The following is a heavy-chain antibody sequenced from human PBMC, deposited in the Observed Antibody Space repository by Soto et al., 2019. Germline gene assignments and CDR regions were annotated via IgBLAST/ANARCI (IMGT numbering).Heavy chain of an antibody. V-gene: IGHV4-34*01. CDR2: INHSGST. J-gene: IGHJ6*03. D-gene: IGHD3-10*01. CDR1: GGSFSGYY. CDR3: ARGEGRTMVRGVITLGDYYMDV. Sequence: SETLSLTCAVYGGSFSGYYWSWIRQPPGKGLEWIGEINHSGSTNYNPSLKSRVTISVDTSKNQFSLKLSSVTAADTAVYYCARGEGRTMVRGVITLGDYYMDVWGKGTTVTVSS.